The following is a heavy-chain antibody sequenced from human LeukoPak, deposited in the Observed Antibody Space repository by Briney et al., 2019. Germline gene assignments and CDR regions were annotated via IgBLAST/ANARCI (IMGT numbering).Heavy chain of an antibody. J-gene: IGHJ4*01. CDR1: GYTFTSYD. V-gene: IGHV1-8*01. CDR3: VLLWERLGDFFFDF. CDR2: MNPNSGNT. Sequence: ASVKVSCKASGYTFTSYDINWVRQATGQGLEWMGWMNPNSGNTGYAQKFQGRVTMTRNTSISTAYMELSSLRSDDTAVYYCVLLWERLGDFFFDFWGQGSLVTVSS. D-gene: IGHD1-26*01.